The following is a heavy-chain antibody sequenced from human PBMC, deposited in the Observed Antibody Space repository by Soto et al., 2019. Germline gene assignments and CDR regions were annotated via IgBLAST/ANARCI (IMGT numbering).Heavy chain of an antibody. J-gene: IGHJ4*02. CDR2: IDPSDSYT. D-gene: IGHD6-13*01. Sequence: WASLKISCKGSGYSFTSYWISWVRQMPGKGLEWMGRIDPSDSYTNYSPSFQGHVTISADKSISTAYLQWSSLKASDTAMYYCARLGARYSSSWYGVTSQYYFDYWGQGTLVTVSS. V-gene: IGHV5-10-1*01. CDR3: ARLGARYSSSWYGVTSQYYFDY. CDR1: GYSFTSYW.